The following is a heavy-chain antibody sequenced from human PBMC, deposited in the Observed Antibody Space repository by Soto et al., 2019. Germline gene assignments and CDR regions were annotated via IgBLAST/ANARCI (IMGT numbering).Heavy chain of an antibody. CDR3: ARGIYSTSSFFDS. CDR1: GDSISTADYY. Sequence: SETLSLTCTVSGDSISTADYYWNWIRQPPGKGLEWIGYIYYSGNTYYIPPLKSRVTISVDTSKNQISLKLNSVTAADTAVYYCARGIYSTSSFFDSWGQGTLVTVSS. D-gene: IGHD6-6*01. V-gene: IGHV4-30-4*01. CDR2: IYYSGNT. J-gene: IGHJ4*02.